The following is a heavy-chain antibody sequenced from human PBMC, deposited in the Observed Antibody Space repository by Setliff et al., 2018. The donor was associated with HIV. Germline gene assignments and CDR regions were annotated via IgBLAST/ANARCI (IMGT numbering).Heavy chain of an antibody. CDR3: AKYDSTRDGHNKIDDY. V-gene: IGHV3-23*01. D-gene: IGHD2-2*01. Sequence: PGGSLRLSCAASGFTFSNYAMSWVRQAPGKGLEWVESITGSGDNTYYADSVKGRFTISRDNSKNALYLQMNSLRVEDMAVYYCAKYDSTRDGHNKIDDYWGQGTLVTVSS. CDR1: GFTFSNYA. CDR2: ITGSGDNT. J-gene: IGHJ4*02.